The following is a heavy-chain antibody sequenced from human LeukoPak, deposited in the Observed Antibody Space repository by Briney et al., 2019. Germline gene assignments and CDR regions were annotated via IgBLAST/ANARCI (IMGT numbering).Heavy chain of an antibody. J-gene: IGHJ6*02. CDR1: GFTFSSYS. CDR3: ARLGALTYYDFWSGYSSVNYYYYGMDV. Sequence: AGGSLRLSCAASGFTFSSYSMNWVRQAPGKGLEWVSVIYSGGSTYYADSVKGRFTISRDNAKNSLYLQMNSLRAEDTAVYYCARLGALTYYDFWSGYSSVNYYYYGMDVWGQGTTVTVSS. CDR2: IYSGGST. D-gene: IGHD3-3*01. V-gene: IGHV3-66*01.